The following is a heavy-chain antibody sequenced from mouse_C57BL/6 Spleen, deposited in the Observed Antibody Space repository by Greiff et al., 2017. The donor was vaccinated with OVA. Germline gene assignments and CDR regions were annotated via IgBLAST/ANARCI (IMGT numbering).Heavy chain of an antibody. CDR1: GFTFSAYY. CDR3: ARQTGRRAMDY. CDR2: ISNGGGST. J-gene: IGHJ4*01. V-gene: IGHV5-12*01. Sequence: EVKVVESGGGLVQPGGSLTLSCAASGFTFSAYYMYWVRQTPEKRLAWVSYISNGGGSTYYPATVKCSFTISRDNAKNTLYLQMSRLKSEYTAMYYCARQTGRRAMDYWGQGTSVTVSS. D-gene: IGHD4-1*01.